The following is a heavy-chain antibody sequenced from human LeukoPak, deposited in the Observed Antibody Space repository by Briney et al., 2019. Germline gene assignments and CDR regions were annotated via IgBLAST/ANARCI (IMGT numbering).Heavy chain of an antibody. J-gene: IGHJ4*02. V-gene: IGHV3-30*03. CDR2: ISYDGSNK. Sequence: PGGSPRLSCVASGFSFSSYSMNWVRQAPGKGLEWVAVISYDGSNKYYADSVKGRFTISRDNSKNTLYLQMNSLRAEDTAMYYCARVSSYSSSSGSLCDSWGQGTLVTVSS. CDR3: ARVSSYSSSSGSLCDS. CDR1: GFSFSSYS. D-gene: IGHD6-6*01.